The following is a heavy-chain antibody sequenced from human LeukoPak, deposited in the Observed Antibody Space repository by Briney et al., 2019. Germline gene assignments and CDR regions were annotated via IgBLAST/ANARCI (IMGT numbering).Heavy chain of an antibody. J-gene: IGHJ4*02. CDR1: TFTFSDYA. Sequence: GGSLRLSCTGSTFTFSDYAMSWVRQAPGKGLEWVSSISGNGGTVYYGDSVKGRFTISRDNSKNTLYLQMSGLRAEDTAIYYCATIARGLLTGYHNVHQNLFDYWGQGTLVTVSS. CDR2: ISGNGGTV. V-gene: IGHV3-23*01. D-gene: IGHD3-9*01. CDR3: ATIARGLLTGYHNVHQNLFDY.